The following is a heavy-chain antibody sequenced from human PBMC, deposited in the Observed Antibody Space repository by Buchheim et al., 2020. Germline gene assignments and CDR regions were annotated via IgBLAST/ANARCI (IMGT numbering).Heavy chain of an antibody. J-gene: IGHJ4*02. CDR3: ARGSSVRSWDYYYDSSGYNTFDY. Sequence: QITLKESGPTLVKPTQTLTLTCTFSGFSLSTSGVGVGWIRQPPGKALEWLALIYWNDDKRYSPSLKSRLTITKDTSKNQVVLTMINMDPVDTATYYCARGSSVRSWDYYYDSSGYNTFDYWGQGTL. D-gene: IGHD3-22*01. CDR2: IYWNDDK. CDR1: GFSLSTSGVG. V-gene: IGHV2-5*01.